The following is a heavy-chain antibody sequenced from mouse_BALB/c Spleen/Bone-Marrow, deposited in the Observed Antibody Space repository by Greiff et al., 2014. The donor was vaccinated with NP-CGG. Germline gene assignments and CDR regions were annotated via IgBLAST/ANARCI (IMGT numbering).Heavy chain of an antibody. J-gene: IGHJ4*01. V-gene: IGHV1-4*01. D-gene: IGHD4-1*01. Sequence: VKLMESGAELARPGASVKMSCKASGYTFTNYTMHWVKQRPGQGLEWIGYINPRSGYTNYNQKFKDTATLTADKSSSTAYMQLSSLTSADSAVYYCARGKTGFYGMDYWGQGASVTVSS. CDR2: INPRSGYT. CDR1: GYTFTNYT. CDR3: ARGKTGFYGMDY.